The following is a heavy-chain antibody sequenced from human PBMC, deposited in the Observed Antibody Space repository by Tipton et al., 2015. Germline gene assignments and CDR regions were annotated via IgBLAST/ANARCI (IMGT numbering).Heavy chain of an antibody. CDR2: IYPDDSDT. V-gene: IGHV5-51*01. CDR1: GYSFSRYW. CDR3: ARQDSTIRAVVSWFDP. J-gene: IGHJ5*02. Sequence: QSGAEVKKPGESLKISCKASGYSFSRYWIGWVRQLPGKGLEWIGIIYPDDSDTRYSPSFQGQVTISVDKSLSTVYLQWSALKASDSATYYCARQDSTIRAVVSWFDPWGQGTLVTVSS. D-gene: IGHD3-10*01.